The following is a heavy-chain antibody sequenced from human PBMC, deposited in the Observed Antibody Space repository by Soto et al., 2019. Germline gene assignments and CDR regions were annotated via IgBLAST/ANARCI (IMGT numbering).Heavy chain of an antibody. Sequence: ASETLSLTCTVSGASLNNYYWSWARQPAGKGLEWVGRIYTSGSTNYNPSLESRVTMSVDTSKNQFSLKLSSVTAADTAVHYCARGSLAPDYWGQGTLVTVSS. CDR2: IYTSGST. D-gene: IGHD1-26*01. CDR1: GASLNNYY. J-gene: IGHJ4*02. CDR3: ARGSLAPDY. V-gene: IGHV4-4*07.